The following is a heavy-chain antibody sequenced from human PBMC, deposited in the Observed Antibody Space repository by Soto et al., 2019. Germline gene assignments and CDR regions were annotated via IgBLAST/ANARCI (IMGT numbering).Heavy chain of an antibody. D-gene: IGHD3-3*01. Sequence: EVQLLESGGGLVQPGGSLRLSCAASGFTFSSYAMSWVRQAPGKGLEWVSAISGSGGSTYYADSVKGRFTISRDNSKNTPYLQMNSLRAEDTAVYYCAIRYYDFWSGYYTSHYYYGMDVWGQGTTVTVSS. J-gene: IGHJ6*02. CDR2: ISGSGGST. CDR1: GFTFSSYA. V-gene: IGHV3-23*01. CDR3: AIRYYDFWSGYYTSHYYYGMDV.